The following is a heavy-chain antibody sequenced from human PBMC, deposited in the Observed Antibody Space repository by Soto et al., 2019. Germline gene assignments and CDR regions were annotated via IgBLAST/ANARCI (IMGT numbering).Heavy chain of an antibody. D-gene: IGHD3-3*01. J-gene: IGHJ4*02. V-gene: IGHV1-3*04. Sequence: ASVKVSCKASGYTFTRYTIHWVRQAPGQRLEWMGWINTGNGNTKYSQKFQGRVTISRDTSASTAYMELSSLRSEDTAVYYCARDTYDFWSGYFFNYSAQGSLVTGSS. CDR1: GYTFTRYT. CDR3: ARDTYDFWSGYFFNY. CDR2: INTGNGNT.